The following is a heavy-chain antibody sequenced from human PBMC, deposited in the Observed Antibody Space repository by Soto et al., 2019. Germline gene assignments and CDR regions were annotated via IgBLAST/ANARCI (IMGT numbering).Heavy chain of an antibody. CDR3: ARAWVVVTAPDY. V-gene: IGHV1-18*01. J-gene: IGHJ4*02. CDR1: GYTFSNSG. D-gene: IGHD2-21*02. CDR2: INSDNGNT. Sequence: GAAVKVSCKASGYTFSNSGISWVRQAPGQGLEWLGWINSDNGNTNYAQHLQGRVTLTTDTSTSTAYMDLRSLRSDDTAVYYCARAWVVVTAPDYWGQGTLVTVSS.